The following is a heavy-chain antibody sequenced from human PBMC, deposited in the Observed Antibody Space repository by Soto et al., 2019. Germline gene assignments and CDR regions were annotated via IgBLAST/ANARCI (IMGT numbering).Heavy chain of an antibody. J-gene: IGHJ5*02. CDR2: IYYTGST. CDR1: GGSISSGDYY. Sequence: QVQLQESGPGLVKPSQTLSLTCTVSGGSISSGDYYWSWIRQHPGKGLEYIGYIYYTGSTYYNPSLKSPVTMSVDTSKNQFSLKLSSVTAADTAVYYCAREVLQQFIRWFDPWGQGTLVTVSS. D-gene: IGHD3-10*01. CDR3: AREVLQQFIRWFDP. V-gene: IGHV4-31*01.